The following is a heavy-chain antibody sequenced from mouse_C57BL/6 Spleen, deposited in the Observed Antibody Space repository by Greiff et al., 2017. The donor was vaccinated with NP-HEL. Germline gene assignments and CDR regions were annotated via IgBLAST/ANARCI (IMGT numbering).Heavy chain of an antibody. V-gene: IGHV5-17*01. J-gene: IGHJ3*01. CDR3: ARSYSSSPWFAY. CDR2: ISSGSSTI. CDR1: GFTFSDYG. Sequence: DVMLVESGGGLVKPGGSLKLSCAASGFTFSDYGMHWVRQAPEKGLEWVAYISSGSSTIYYADTVKGRFTISRDNAKNTLFLQMTSLRSEDTAMYYCARSYSSSPWFAYWGQGTLGTVSA. D-gene: IGHD1-1*01.